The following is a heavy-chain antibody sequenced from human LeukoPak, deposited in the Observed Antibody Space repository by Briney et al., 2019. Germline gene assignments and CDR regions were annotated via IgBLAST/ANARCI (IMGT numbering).Heavy chain of an antibody. CDR1: GGSFSGYY. CDR3: ARGLSSPDIVVVPAAIPFDY. J-gene: IGHJ4*02. Sequence: SETLSLTCAVYGGSFSGYYWSWIRQPPGKGLEWIGEINHSGSTNYNPSLKSRVTISVDTSKNQFSLKLSSVTAADTAVYYCARGLSSPDIVVVPAAIPFDYWGQGTLVTVSS. CDR2: INHSGST. D-gene: IGHD2-2*02. V-gene: IGHV4-34*01.